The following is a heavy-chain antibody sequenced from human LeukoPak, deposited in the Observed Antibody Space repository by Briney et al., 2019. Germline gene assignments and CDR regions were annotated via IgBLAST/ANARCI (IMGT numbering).Heavy chain of an antibody. CDR1: GFPFSTYA. CDR3: AKALTGTTPVDF. CDR2: ISGGGDTT. D-gene: IGHD1-20*01. Sequence: GGSLRLSCAASGFPFSTYAMSWVRQSPGKGLEWVSAISGGGDTTYYADSVKGRFTISRGNSKNTLFLQMNILRAEDTAVYYCAKALTGTTPVDFGCQGTLVTVSA. V-gene: IGHV3-23*01. J-gene: IGHJ4*02.